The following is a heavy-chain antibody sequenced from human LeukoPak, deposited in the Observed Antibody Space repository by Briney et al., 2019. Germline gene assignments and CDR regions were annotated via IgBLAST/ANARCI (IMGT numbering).Heavy chain of an antibody. CDR1: GYSFTSYA. J-gene: IGHJ5*02. V-gene: IGHV1-3*01. Sequence: ASVKVSCKASGYSFTSYAMHWVRQAPGQRLEWMGWINDGTGNTKYSQKFQGRVTITRDTSASTAYMELSSLRSEDTAVYYCARSTSSSPGWIDPWGQGTLVTVSS. CDR3: ARSTSSSPGWIDP. D-gene: IGHD2-2*01. CDR2: INDGTGNT.